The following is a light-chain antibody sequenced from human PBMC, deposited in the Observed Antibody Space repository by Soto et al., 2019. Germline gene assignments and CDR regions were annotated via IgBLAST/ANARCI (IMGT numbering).Light chain of an antibody. CDR1: SSDVGGYNY. Sequence: QSALTQPPSASGSPGRSVTISCTGTSSDVGGYNYVSWYQHHPGKAPRLMVYEVSKRPSGVPDRFSGSKSGNTASLTVSGLQTEDEADYYCTSYAGSLPVVFGGGTKVTVL. CDR3: TSYAGSLPVV. V-gene: IGLV2-8*01. J-gene: IGLJ2*01. CDR2: EVS.